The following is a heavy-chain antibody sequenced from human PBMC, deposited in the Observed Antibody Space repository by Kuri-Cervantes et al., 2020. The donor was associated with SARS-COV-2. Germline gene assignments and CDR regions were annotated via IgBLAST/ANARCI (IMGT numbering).Heavy chain of an antibody. CDR2: IYDTETT. Sequence: SETLSLTCTVSGGSISSGGYYWTWIRQHPGKGLEWLGYIYDTETTYYNPSLHSRLTMPLDTSKNQFSLNLSSVTAADTAVYYCGSVHGDEVYGDYTFENFQHWGQGTLVTVSS. D-gene: IGHD4-17*01. CDR3: GSVHGDEVYGDYTFENFQH. V-gene: IGHV4-31*03. CDR1: GGSISSGGYY. J-gene: IGHJ1*01.